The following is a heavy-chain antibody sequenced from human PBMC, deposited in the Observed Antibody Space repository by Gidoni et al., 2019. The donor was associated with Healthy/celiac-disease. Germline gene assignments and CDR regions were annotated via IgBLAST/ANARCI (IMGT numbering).Heavy chain of an antibody. CDR2: INHSGST. CDR1: AWSFSGDY. CDR3: ASEGIAAAARFDP. J-gene: IGHJ5*02. V-gene: IGHV4-34*01. D-gene: IGHD6-13*01. Sequence: QAQLQQWGAGLLKPSETLSFTCSFYAWSFSGDYWTWFRQPPGKGVEWIGEINHSGSTNNNPALKRRVTISVDTSKNQFSLKLSSVTAADTAVYYCASEGIAAAARFDPWGQGTLVTVSS.